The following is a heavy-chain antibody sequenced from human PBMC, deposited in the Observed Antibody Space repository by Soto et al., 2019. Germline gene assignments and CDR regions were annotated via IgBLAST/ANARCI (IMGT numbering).Heavy chain of an antibody. J-gene: IGHJ4*02. D-gene: IGHD3-22*01. CDR2: IVPVFGKA. Sequence: QVQLVQSGAEVKKPGSSVKVSCKASGGTFSRSAINWVRQAPGQGLEWMGGIVPVFGKANYAQKFQGRVTITADESTITGYMELRSLTSEETAVYYCARDGTLYDSSAYYYVYWGQGPVVTVSS. CDR1: GGTFSRSA. CDR3: ARDGTLYDSSAYYYVY. V-gene: IGHV1-69*01.